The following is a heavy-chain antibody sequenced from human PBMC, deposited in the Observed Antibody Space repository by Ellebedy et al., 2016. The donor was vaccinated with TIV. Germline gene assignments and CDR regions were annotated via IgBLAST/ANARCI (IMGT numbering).Heavy chain of an antibody. CDR3: AKDIRRGMGFDY. J-gene: IGHJ4*02. Sequence: PGGSLRLSCAASGFTFDDYAMHWVRQDPGKGLEWVSRIRWNSGSIGYAHSVKGRFTLYRENAKNSLYLQMNSLRAEDTAFYYCAKDIRRGMGFDYWGQGTLVIVSS. CDR2: IRWNSGSI. V-gene: IGHV3-9*01. CDR1: GFTFDDYA. D-gene: IGHD6-13*01.